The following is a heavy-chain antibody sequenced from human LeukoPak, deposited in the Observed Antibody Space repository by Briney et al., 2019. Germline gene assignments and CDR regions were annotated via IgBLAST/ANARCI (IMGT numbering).Heavy chain of an antibody. J-gene: IGHJ4*02. D-gene: IGHD1-14*01. CDR2: ISSDSRTI. V-gene: IGHV3-48*01. CDR1: GFTFSSYS. Sequence: GGSLRLSCAASGFTFSSYSMNWVRQAPGKGLEWVSYISSDSRTIYYADSVKGRFTISRDNAKNSVYLQMNSLRVEDTAVYYCAKAEPASGYDYWGQGSLVTVSS. CDR3: AKAEPASGYDY.